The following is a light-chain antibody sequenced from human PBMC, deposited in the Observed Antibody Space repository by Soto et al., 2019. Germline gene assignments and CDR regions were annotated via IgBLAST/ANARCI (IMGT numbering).Light chain of an antibody. CDR1: QSVGSY. CDR3: QHRGKWPRT. CDR2: GTS. J-gene: IGKJ2*01. V-gene: IGKV3-11*01. Sequence: EIVLTQSPATLSLSPGERATLSCRASQSVGSYLAWYQQKPGQAPRLLIYGTSNRATGIPGRFSGSGSETAFTLTISSLEPEVCGVDYCQHRGKWPRTFGQGTKLEIK.